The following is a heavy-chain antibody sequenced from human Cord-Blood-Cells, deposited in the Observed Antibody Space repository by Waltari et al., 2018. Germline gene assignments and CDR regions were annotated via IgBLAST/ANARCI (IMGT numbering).Heavy chain of an antibody. CDR2: MNPNNGNT. V-gene: IGHV1-8*01. CDR3: ARGEYSSSWYDY. D-gene: IGHD6-13*01. CDR1: GSTFTSYD. J-gene: IGHJ4*02. Sequence: QVQMVQSGAEVKKPGASVKVSCKASGSTFTSYDINWVRQATGQGLEWMGGMNPNNGNTGEGQKFQGRATMTRKTPISTAYMGLSSLRSEDTAVYYCARGEYSSSWYDYCGQGTLVTVSS.